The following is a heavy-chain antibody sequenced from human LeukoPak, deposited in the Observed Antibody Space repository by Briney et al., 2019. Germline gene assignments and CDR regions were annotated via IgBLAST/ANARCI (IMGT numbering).Heavy chain of an antibody. CDR2: IMQDGGER. Sequence: PGGSLRLSCAASGFTFSSYWMSWVRQAPGKGLEWVANIMQDGGERYYTDSVKGRFAISRDNAKNLLYLQMNSLRVEDTAVYFCARDGVETTRDFDYGGQGALVTVSS. D-gene: IGHD1-26*01. CDR1: GFTFSSYW. J-gene: IGHJ4*02. CDR3: ARDGVETTRDFDY. V-gene: IGHV3-7*01.